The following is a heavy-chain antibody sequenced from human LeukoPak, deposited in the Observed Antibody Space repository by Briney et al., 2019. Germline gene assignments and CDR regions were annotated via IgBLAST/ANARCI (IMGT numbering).Heavy chain of an antibody. CDR3: ARGRDCSSTSCYSGYYYYGMDV. J-gene: IGHJ6*02. V-gene: IGHV4-4*02. D-gene: IGHD2-2*02. CDR1: GGSISSNNW. Sequence: SETLSLTCAVSGGSISSNNWWSWVRQPPGKGLEWIGEIFHGGNTNYNPSLMSRVTVSVDKSKNQFSLKLSSVTAADTAVYYCARGRDCSSTSCYSGYYYYGMDVWGQGTTVTVSS. CDR2: IFHGGNT.